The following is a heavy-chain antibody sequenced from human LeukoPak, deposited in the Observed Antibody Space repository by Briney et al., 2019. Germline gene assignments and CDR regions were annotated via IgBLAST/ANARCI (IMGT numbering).Heavy chain of an antibody. Sequence: SETLSLTCTVSGYSISSGYYWGWIRQPPGKGLEWIGSIYHSGSTYYNPSLKSRVTRPVDTSKTQFSLKLSSVTAADRAVYYCAALSSGYDYWGQGTLVTVSS. J-gene: IGHJ4*02. V-gene: IGHV4-38-2*02. CDR2: IYHSGST. CDR3: AALSSGYDY. D-gene: IGHD6-19*01. CDR1: GYSISSGYY.